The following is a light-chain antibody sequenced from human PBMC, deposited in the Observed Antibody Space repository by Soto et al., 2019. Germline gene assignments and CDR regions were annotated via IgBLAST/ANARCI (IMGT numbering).Light chain of an antibody. CDR3: AAWDDSLSGPV. CDR2: RNN. J-gene: IGLJ2*01. CDR1: SSNIGSNY. Sequence: QLVLTQPPSASGTPGQRVTISCSGSSSNIGSNYVYWYQQLPGTAPKLLIYRNNQRPSVVPDRFSGSKSGTSASLAISGLRSEDEADYYCAAWDDSLSGPVFGGGTKVTVL. V-gene: IGLV1-47*01.